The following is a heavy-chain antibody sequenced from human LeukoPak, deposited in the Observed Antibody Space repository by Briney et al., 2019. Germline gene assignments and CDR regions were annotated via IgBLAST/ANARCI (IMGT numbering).Heavy chain of an antibody. V-gene: IGHV4-4*09. CDR3: ARQSEYCSSTSRYTGLLDY. J-gene: IGHJ4*02. CDR1: GGSISSYY. Sequence: SETLSLTCTVSGGSISSYYWSWIRQPPGKGLEWIGYIYTSGSTNYNPSLKSRVTISVDTSKNQFSLKLSSVTAADTAVYYCARQSEYCSSTSRYTGLLDYWGQGTLVTVSS. D-gene: IGHD2-2*01. CDR2: IYTSGST.